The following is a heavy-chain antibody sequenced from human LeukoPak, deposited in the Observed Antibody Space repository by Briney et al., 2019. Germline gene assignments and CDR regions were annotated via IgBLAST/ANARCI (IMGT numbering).Heavy chain of an antibody. D-gene: IGHD6-19*01. V-gene: IGHV3-23*01. Sequence: GGTLRLSCAASGFTFSSYGMSWVRQAPGKGLEWVSAISGSGGRTYYADSVKGRFTISRDNSKNTLYLQMNSLRAEDTAVYYCAKGWLATTGFDYWGQGTLVTVSS. J-gene: IGHJ4*02. CDR3: AKGWLATTGFDY. CDR1: GFTFSSYG. CDR2: ISGSGGRT.